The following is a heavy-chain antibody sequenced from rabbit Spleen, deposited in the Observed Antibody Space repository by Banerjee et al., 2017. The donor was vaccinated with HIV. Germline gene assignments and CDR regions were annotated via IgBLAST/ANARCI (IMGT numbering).Heavy chain of an antibody. J-gene: IGHJ6*01. CDR1: GVSFSSNYY. V-gene: IGHV1S45*01. Sequence: QEHLEESGGGLVKPEGSLTLACTASGVSFSSNYYMCWVRQAPGKGLEWIACIDTGSSGFTYFASWAKGRFTISKSSSTSVTLQMTSLTAADTATYFCARSPIYDHYYSMDLWGPGTLVTVS. CDR3: ARSPIYDHYYSMDL. CDR2: IDTGSSGFT. D-gene: IGHD3-1*01.